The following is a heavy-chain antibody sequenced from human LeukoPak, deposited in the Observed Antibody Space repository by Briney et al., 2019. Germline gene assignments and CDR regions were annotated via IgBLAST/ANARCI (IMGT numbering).Heavy chain of an antibody. D-gene: IGHD6-13*01. J-gene: IGHJ6*03. CDR3: AKTYSSSRAHYYYYYYMDV. Sequence: GGSLRLSCAASEFTFSTYWMSWVRQAPGKGLEWVADIKQDGSEKYYVHSVKGRFTISRQNAKNSLFLQMNSLRAEDTAVYYCAKTYSSSRAHYYYYYYMDVWGKGTTVTISS. V-gene: IGHV3-7*03. CDR2: IKQDGSEK. CDR1: EFTFSTYW.